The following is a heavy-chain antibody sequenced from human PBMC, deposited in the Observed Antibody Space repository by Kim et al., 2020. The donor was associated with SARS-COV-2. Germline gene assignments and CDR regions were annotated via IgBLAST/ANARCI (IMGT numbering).Heavy chain of an antibody. J-gene: IGHJ4*02. CDR3: ARAYNWNDAGDC. V-gene: IGHV1-46*01. D-gene: IGHD1-1*01. Sequence: YAQKFRGRVPMTRDTATSTVYMELSSLRSEDTAVYYCARAYNWNDAGDCWGQGTLVTVSS.